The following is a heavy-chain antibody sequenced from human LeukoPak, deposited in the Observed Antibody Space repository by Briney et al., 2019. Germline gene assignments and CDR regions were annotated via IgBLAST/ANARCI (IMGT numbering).Heavy chain of an antibody. D-gene: IGHD6-19*01. CDR2: IYHSGST. J-gene: IGHJ4*02. Sequence: SGTLSLTCAVSGGSISSSNWWSWVRQPPGKGLEWIGEIYHSGSTNYNPSLKSRVTISVDKSKNQFSLKLSSVTAADTAVYYCARLTGIAVAGTSNSDYWGQGTLVTVSS. CDR1: GGSISSSNW. V-gene: IGHV4-4*02. CDR3: ARLTGIAVAGTSNSDY.